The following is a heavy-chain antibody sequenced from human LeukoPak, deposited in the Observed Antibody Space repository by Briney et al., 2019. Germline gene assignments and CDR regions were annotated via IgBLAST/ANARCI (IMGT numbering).Heavy chain of an antibody. CDR3: GRHLSGVTGYTYGRGIDY. CDR2: IKRDGREK. V-gene: IGHV3-7*01. Sequence: SGGSLRLSCAASGFTFSSYWMSWVRQAPGKGLEWVANIKRDGREKYYVDSVKGRFTISRDNAKTSLYLQINSLRVEDTALYYCGRHLSGVTGYTYGRGIDYWGQGTLVTVSS. D-gene: IGHD5-18*01. CDR1: GFTFSSYW. J-gene: IGHJ4*02.